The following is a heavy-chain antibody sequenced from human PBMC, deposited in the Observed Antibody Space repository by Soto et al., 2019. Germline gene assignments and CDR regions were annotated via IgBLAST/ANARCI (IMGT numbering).Heavy chain of an antibody. CDR1: GGSARRYY. V-gene: IGHV4-59*08. D-gene: IGHD1-26*01. CDR2: NSYSGST. Sequence: SETLSLPCNVTGGSARRYYWSWLRQPPGKGLECIGCNSYSGSTDYNPSLKSRVTISVDTSKNQFSLKLSSATAADTAVYYCARHGGSYSFDYWGQG. CDR3: ARHGGSYSFDY. J-gene: IGHJ4*02.